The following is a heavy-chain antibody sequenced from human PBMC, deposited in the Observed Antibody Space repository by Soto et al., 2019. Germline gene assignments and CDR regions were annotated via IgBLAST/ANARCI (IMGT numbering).Heavy chain of an antibody. CDR1: GFTVSSNY. J-gene: IGHJ4*01. V-gene: IGHV3-53*01. D-gene: IGHD6-13*01. Sequence: EVQLVESGGGLIQPGGSLIVSCSASGFTVSSNYMSWVRQAPGKGLEWVSLIYRGGSTSYADSVKGRFTISRDNSKITLYLQMSSLRAVDTAVYYCARGYSSSWYVGLGYWGHGTLVTDSS. CDR3: ARGYSSSWYVGLGY. CDR2: IYRGGST.